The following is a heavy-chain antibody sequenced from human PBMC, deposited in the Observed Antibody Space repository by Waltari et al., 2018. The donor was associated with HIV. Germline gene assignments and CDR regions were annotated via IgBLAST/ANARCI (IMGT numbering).Heavy chain of an antibody. CDR2: IYHSGST. CDR1: GYSISSGYY. Sequence: QVQLQESGPGLVKPSETLSLTCAVSGYSISSGYYWGWIRQPPGKGLEWIGSIYHSGSTDNNPSLKSRVTISVDTSKNQFSLKLSSVTAADTAVYYCARDLNIVVVVAAYWYFDLWGRGTLVTVSS. CDR3: ARDLNIVVVVAAYWYFDL. V-gene: IGHV4-38-2*02. D-gene: IGHD2-15*01. J-gene: IGHJ2*01.